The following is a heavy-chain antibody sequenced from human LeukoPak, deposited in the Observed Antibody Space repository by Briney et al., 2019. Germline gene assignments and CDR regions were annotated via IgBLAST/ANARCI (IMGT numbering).Heavy chain of an antibody. CDR3: ASPAEVVVVPAAIQDAFDI. CDR2: ISSSGSTI. V-gene: IGHV3-11*04. Sequence: GGSLRLSCAASGFTFSDYYMSWIRQAPGKGLEGVSYISSSGSTIYYADSVKGRFTISKDNAKNSLYMQMNSLRAEDTAVYYCASPAEVVVVPAAIQDAFDIWGQGTMVTVSS. CDR1: GFTFSDYY. J-gene: IGHJ3*02. D-gene: IGHD2-2*02.